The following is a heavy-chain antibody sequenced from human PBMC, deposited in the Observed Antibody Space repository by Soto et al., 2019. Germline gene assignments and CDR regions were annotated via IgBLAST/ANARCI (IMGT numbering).Heavy chain of an antibody. CDR2: ISSSGGTT. V-gene: IGHV3-23*01. D-gene: IGHD6-19*01. CDR3: AKEVSSAWLRNWFDP. Sequence: GGSLRLSCAASGFTFSTYAINWVRQAPGKDLEWVSAISSSGGTTNYADSVRGRFTISRDNSKNTLYLQMNSLRAEDTAVYYCAKEVSSAWLRNWFDPWGQGTLVTVSS. J-gene: IGHJ5*02. CDR1: GFTFSTYA.